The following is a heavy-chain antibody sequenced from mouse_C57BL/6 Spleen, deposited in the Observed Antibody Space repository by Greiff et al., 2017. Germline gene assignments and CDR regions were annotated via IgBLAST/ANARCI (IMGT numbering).Heavy chain of an antibody. V-gene: IGHV1-82*01. CDR3: AIYGSSYWYFDV. Sequence: VQLQESGPELVKPGASVKISCKASGYAFSSSWMNWVKQRPGKGLEWIGRIYPGDGDTNYNGKFKGKATLTADKSSSTAYMQLSSLTSEDSAVYFCAIYGSSYWYFDVWGTGTTVTVSS. CDR2: IYPGDGDT. J-gene: IGHJ1*03. D-gene: IGHD1-1*01. CDR1: GYAFSSSW.